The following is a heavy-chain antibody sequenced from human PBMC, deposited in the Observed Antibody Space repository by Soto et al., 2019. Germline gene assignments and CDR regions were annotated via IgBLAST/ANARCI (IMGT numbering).Heavy chain of an antibody. V-gene: IGHV1-69*01. CDR1: GGTFDNFI. Sequence: QVQLVQSGAEVKEPGSSVRVSCKASGGTFDNFIMNWVRQTPGRGLEWMGGIVPMLGTPTYAEKFKGRVTISATGSTSTMYMEVTSLRSEDTAISYCARNGTYSSCRSQYSGMDVWGQGTTVTVSS. CDR2: IVPMLGTP. D-gene: IGHD1-26*01. J-gene: IGHJ6*02. CDR3: ARNGTYSSCRSQYSGMDV.